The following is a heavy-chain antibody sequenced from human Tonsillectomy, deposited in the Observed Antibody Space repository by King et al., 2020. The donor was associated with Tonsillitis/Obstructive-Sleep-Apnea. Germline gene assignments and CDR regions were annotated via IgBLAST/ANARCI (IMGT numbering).Heavy chain of an antibody. CDR3: VKVHNWNYLGGAFDI. V-gene: IGHV3-64D*06. CDR1: GFTFSSYA. Sequence: QLVQSGGGLVQPGGSLRLSCSASGFTFSSYAMHWVRQAPGKGLDYVLVISSNGGRTYYADSVHGRFTISRDNSKNTLYLQMSSLRAEDTAVYYCVKVHNWNYLGGAFDIWGQGTMVTVSS. J-gene: IGHJ3*02. D-gene: IGHD1-7*01. CDR2: ISSNGGRT.